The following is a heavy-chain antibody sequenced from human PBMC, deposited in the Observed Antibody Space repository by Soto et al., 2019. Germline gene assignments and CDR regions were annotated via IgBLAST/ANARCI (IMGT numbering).Heavy chain of an antibody. CDR1: GGSISRGGYY. CDR3: ARSYYDFWSGYYTRGDSYYGMDV. Sequence: SETLSLTCTVSGGSISRGGYYWSWICQHPGKGLEWIGYIYYSGSPYYNPSLKSRVTISVDTSKNQFSLKLSSVTAADTAVYYCARSYYDFWSGYYTRGDSYYGMDVWGQGTTVTVSS. J-gene: IGHJ6*02. V-gene: IGHV4-31*03. D-gene: IGHD3-3*01. CDR2: IYYSGSP.